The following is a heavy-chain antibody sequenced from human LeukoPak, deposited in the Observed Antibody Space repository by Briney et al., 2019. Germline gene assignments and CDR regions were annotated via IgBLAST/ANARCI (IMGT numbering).Heavy chain of an antibody. CDR2: INAGNGNT. D-gene: IGHD6-19*01. Sequence: ASVKVSCKASGYIFTIYAVHWVRQAPGQRLEWMGWINAGNGNTKYSQKFQGRVTISRDASASTVYMELSSLRSEDTAVYYCARVGSSGWHFDYWGQGTLVTVSS. J-gene: IGHJ4*02. CDR1: GYIFTIYA. V-gene: IGHV1-3*01. CDR3: ARVGSSGWHFDY.